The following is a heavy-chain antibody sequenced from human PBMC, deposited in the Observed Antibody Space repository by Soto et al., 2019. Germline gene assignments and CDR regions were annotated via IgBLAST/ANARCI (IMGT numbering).Heavy chain of an antibody. Sequence: QVQLVQSGAEVKKPGASVKVSCKASGYTFTIYGISWVRQAPGQGLEWMGWISGYNGNTDYAQNLQDRVTLTTDASTSSVYRELRSLSSDDTAGYYCARVDYYDSSCYYGYWGQGTLITVSS. CDR3: ARVDYYDSSCYYGY. CDR1: GYTFTIYG. V-gene: IGHV1-18*04. D-gene: IGHD3-22*01. J-gene: IGHJ4*02. CDR2: ISGYNGNT.